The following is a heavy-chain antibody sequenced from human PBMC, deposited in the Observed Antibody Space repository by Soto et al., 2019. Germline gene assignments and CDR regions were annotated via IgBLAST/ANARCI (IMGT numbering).Heavy chain of an antibody. CDR2: INAGNGNT. D-gene: IGHD6-13*01. V-gene: IGHV1-3*01. CDR3: ARDPLVYSSQNWFDP. J-gene: IGHJ5*02. CDR1: GYTFTSYS. Sequence: ASVKVSCKASGYTFTSYSMHWVRQAPGQWLEWMGWINAGNGNTKYSQKFQGRVTITRDTSASTAYMELSSLRSEDTAVYYCARDPLVYSSQNWFDPWGQGTLVTVSS.